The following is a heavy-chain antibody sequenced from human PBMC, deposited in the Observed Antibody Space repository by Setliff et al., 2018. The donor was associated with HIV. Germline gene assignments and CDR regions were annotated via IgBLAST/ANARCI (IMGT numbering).Heavy chain of an antibody. D-gene: IGHD3-22*01. Sequence: GASVKVSCKASGYTFSSYGISWVRQAPGQGLEWMGWISPSNGYTDYAQKFRDRVTLTTDTSTSTAYMEIKSLTSDDTAVYYCATGRHYYDSSDYPANPFDVWGQGTLVTVS. V-gene: IGHV1-18*01. CDR2: ISPSNGYT. CDR3: ATGRHYYDSSDYPANPFDV. CDR1: GYTFSSYG. J-gene: IGHJ3*01.